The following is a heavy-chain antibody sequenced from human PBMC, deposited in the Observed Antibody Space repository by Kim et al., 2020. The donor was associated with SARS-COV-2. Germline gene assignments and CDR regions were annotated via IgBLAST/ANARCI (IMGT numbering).Heavy chain of an antibody. J-gene: IGHJ4*02. CDR3: AKGLYSSSWFVDY. D-gene: IGHD6-13*01. Sequence: YYADSGKGRFTISRDNSKNTLYLQMNSLRAEDTAVYYCAKGLYSSSWFVDYWGQGTLVTVSS. V-gene: IGHV3-23*03.